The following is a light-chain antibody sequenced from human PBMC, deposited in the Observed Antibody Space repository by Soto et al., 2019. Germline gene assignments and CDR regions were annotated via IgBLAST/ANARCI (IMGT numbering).Light chain of an antibody. CDR1: SSNIGAGQD. CDR2: DSN. Sequence: QSVLTQPPSVSGAPGQRFTISCTGTSSNIGAGQDVHWYRQLPGAAPKFLISDSNNRASGVPDRFYVSKSGASASLAITGIRAEDEGDYFCQSYGNSLSGLDLFGTGKKVTVL. V-gene: IGLV1-40*01. CDR3: QSYGNSLSGLDL. J-gene: IGLJ1*01.